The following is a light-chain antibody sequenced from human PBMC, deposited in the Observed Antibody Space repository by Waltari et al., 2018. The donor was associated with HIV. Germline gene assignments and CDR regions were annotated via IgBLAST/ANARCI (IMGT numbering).Light chain of an antibody. CDR2: GAA. CDR1: QTVSRRS. V-gene: IGKV3-20*01. Sequence: EIVLTQSPDTVSLSPGERVTLSCRASQTVSRRSLALPQQKPGQAPRLLIYGAASRATGIPDRFSGSGSGTDFTLTISRLEPEDFAVYYCQQYGSSVWTFGQGTKVEI. CDR3: QQYGSSVWT. J-gene: IGKJ1*01.